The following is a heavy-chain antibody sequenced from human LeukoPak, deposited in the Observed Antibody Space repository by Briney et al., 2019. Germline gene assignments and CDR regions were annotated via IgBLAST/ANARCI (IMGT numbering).Heavy chain of an antibody. CDR3: ARLLALNWFDP. CDR1: GGSISSFY. Sequence: SETLSLTCTVSGGSISSFYWSWIRQPPGKGLEWIGYIYYSGSTNYNPSLKSRVTISVDTSKNQFSLKLSSVTAADTAVYYCARLLALNWFDPWGQGTLVTVSS. CDR2: IYYSGST. V-gene: IGHV4-59*08. J-gene: IGHJ5*02.